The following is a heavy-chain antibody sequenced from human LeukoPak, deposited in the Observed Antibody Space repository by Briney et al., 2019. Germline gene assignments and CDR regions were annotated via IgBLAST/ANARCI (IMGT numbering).Heavy chain of an antibody. Sequence: PGGSLRLSCAASGFTFSYYWMSWVRQPPGKGLEWVANIKQDGSEKYYVDSVKGRFTIARDNAKNSLDLQMNRLRAEDTAVYSCARVRLRHYYGSGSYYKVSYYFDYWGKGTLVTVSS. V-gene: IGHV3-7*01. CDR2: IKQDGSEK. D-gene: IGHD3-10*01. J-gene: IGHJ4*02. CDR3: ARVRLRHYYGSGSYYKVSYYFDY. CDR1: GFTFSYYW.